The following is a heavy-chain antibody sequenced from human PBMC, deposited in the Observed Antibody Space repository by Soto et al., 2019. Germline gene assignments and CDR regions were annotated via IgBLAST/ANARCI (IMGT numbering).Heavy chain of an antibody. CDR3: ARARTARPTVLGRQRWFDP. CDR2: INHSGST. D-gene: IGHD6-6*01. Sequence: SETLSLTCAVYGGSFSGYYWSWIRQPPGKGLEWIGEINHSGSTNYNPSLKSRVTISVDTSKNQFSLKLSSVTAADTAVYYCARARTARPTVLGRQRWFDPWGQGTLVTVSS. V-gene: IGHV4-34*01. CDR1: GGSFSGYY. J-gene: IGHJ5*02.